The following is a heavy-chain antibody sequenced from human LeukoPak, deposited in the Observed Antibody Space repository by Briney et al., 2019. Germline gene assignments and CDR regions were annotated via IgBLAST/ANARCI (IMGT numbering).Heavy chain of an antibody. J-gene: IGHJ6*02. CDR1: GFTVSSNY. CDR3: ARGPNYDFWSGSSSNGMDV. V-gene: IGHV3-53*01. Sequence: GGSLRLSCAASGFTVSSNYMSWVRQAPGKGLEWVSVIYSGGSTYYADSVKGRFTISRGNSKNTLYLQMNSLRAEDTAVYYCARGPNYDFWSGSSSNGMDVWGQGTTVTVSS. CDR2: IYSGGST. D-gene: IGHD3-3*01.